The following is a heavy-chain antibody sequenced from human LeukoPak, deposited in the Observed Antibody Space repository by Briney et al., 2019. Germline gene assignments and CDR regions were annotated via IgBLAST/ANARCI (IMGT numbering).Heavy chain of an antibody. V-gene: IGHV3-23*01. CDR1: GFRFSNYA. CDR3: AKGPLIEVAGTTWDY. D-gene: IGHD6-19*01. CDR2: ISGGGANT. Sequence: PGGSLRLSRTASGFRFSNYAMNWVRQAPGKGLEWVSVISGGGANTYYADFVKGRFTISRDNSKNTLYLQMNSLRAEDRAIYYCAKGPLIEVAGTTWDYWGQGTLVTVSS. J-gene: IGHJ4*02.